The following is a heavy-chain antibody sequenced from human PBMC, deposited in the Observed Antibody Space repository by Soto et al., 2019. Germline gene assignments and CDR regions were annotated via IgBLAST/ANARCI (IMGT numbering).Heavy chain of an antibody. D-gene: IGHD1-26*01. Sequence: QVQLVQSGAEVKKPGASVKVSCKASGYTFTGYYMHWVRQAPGQGLEWMGWINPNSGGTNYAQKLHGRVTTTRETSISTAYMELSRLRSDDTAVYYCARASGSYEVVYWGQGTLVTVSS. CDR3: ARASGSYEVVY. CDR2: INPNSGGT. J-gene: IGHJ4*02. CDR1: GYTFTGYY. V-gene: IGHV1-2*02.